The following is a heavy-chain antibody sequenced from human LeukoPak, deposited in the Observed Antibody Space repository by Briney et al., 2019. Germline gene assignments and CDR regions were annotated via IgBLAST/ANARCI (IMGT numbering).Heavy chain of an antibody. CDR1: GYTFTGYY. CDR3: ARMYYDILTGYPPRDAFDI. Sequence: ASVKVSCKSSGYTFTGYYMHWVRQAPGQGLEWMGWINPNGGGTNYAQKFQGRVTMTRDTSISTPYMELSRLRSGDTAVYYCARMYYDILTGYPPRDAFDIWGQGTMVTVSS. V-gene: IGHV1-2*02. CDR2: INPNGGGT. J-gene: IGHJ3*02. D-gene: IGHD3-9*01.